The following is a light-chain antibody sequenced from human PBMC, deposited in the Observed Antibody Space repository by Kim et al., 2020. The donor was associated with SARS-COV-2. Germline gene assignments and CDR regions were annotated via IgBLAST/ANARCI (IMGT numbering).Light chain of an antibody. J-gene: IGKJ2*01. CDR2: GAS. CDR1: QSVSSSY. CDR3: QLYGSSPPYT. Sequence: CPGERATRSCRASQSVSSSYLAWYQQKPGQAPRLLIYGASSRATGIPDRFSGSGSGTDFTLTISRREPEDFAVYYCQLYGSSPPYTFGQGTKLEI. V-gene: IGKV3-20*01.